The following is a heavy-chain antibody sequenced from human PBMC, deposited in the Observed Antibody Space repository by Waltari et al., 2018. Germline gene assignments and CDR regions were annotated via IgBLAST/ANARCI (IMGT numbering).Heavy chain of an antibody. D-gene: IGHD6-13*01. CDR1: GYTFTSYA. CDR3: ARGGQQLGNYYGMDV. Sequence: QVQLVQSGAEVKKPGASVKVSCKAYGYTFTSYAMHWVRPAPGPRLEWMGGSNAGNGNTKYSQEFQGRVTITRDTSASTAYMELSSLRSEDMAVYYCARGGQQLGNYYGMDVWGQGTTVTVSS. CDR2: SNAGNGNT. J-gene: IGHJ6*02. V-gene: IGHV1-3*02.